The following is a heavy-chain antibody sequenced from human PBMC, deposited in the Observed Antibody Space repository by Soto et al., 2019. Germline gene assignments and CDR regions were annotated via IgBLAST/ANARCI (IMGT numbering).Heavy chain of an antibody. J-gene: IGHJ6*02. Sequence: ASVKVSCKTPGYTFTRYNIHWVRQAPGQRLEWMGWINVGNGNTRYSQKFQGRVTLTRDTPANTAYLELSSLRSEDTAVYYCALEDCSGGSCYPKDYYYYYGMDVWGQGTTVTVSS. V-gene: IGHV1-3*01. D-gene: IGHD2-15*01. CDR3: ALEDCSGGSCYPKDYYYYYGMDV. CDR2: INVGNGNT. CDR1: GYTFTRYN.